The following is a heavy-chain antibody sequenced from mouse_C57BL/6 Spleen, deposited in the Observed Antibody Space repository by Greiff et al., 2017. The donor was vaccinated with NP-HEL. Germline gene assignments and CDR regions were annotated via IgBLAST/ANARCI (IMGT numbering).Heavy chain of an antibody. CDR1: GYTFTSYT. CDR3: AITTVVPFDY. J-gene: IGHJ2*01. D-gene: IGHD1-1*01. Sequence: QVQLKQSGAELARPGASVKMSCKASGYTFTSYTMHWVKQRPGQGLEWIGYINPSSGYTKYNQKVKDKATLTADKSSSTAYMQLSSLTSEDSAVYYCAITTVVPFDYWGQGTTLTVSS. CDR2: INPSSGYT. V-gene: IGHV1-4*01.